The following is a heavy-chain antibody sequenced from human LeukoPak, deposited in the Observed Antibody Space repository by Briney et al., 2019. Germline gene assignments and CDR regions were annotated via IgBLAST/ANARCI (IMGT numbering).Heavy chain of an antibody. V-gene: IGHV4-4*07. Sequence: ASVPMSLTCTVSGASISTCYWTWIRQPAGKGLEWIGRLYIGRSTDYNPSLKSRVTMSVDTSNNQFSLKVTSVTAADTAIYYCARESRVFIGDGYYLDSWGPGTLVTVSP. J-gene: IGHJ4*02. CDR1: GASISTCY. CDR2: LYIGRST. CDR3: ARESRVFIGDGYYLDS. D-gene: IGHD3-3*01.